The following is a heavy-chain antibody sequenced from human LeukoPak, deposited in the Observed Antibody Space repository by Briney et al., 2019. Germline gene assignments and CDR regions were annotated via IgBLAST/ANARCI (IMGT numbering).Heavy chain of an antibody. CDR3: ARLDCGGDCYSSYFDY. Sequence: ASVKVSCKASGYIFTRYAISWVRQAPGQGLEWMGWISAYNGNTNYAQRLQGRVTMTTDTSTSTAYMELRSLRSDDTAVYYCARLDCGGDCYSSYFDYWGQGTLVTVSS. CDR2: ISAYNGNT. V-gene: IGHV1-18*01. CDR1: GYIFTRYA. D-gene: IGHD2-21*02. J-gene: IGHJ4*02.